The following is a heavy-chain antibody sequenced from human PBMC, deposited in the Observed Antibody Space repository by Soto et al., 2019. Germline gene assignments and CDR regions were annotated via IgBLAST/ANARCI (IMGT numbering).Heavy chain of an antibody. CDR2: ISYDGSNE. Sequence: GGSLRLSCAASGFTFSSYAMHWVRQAPGKGLEWVAVISYDGSNEYYADSVKGRFTISRDNSKNTLYLQMNSLRAEDTAVYYCARDSAFDYWGQGTLVTVSS. CDR1: GFTFSSYA. V-gene: IGHV3-30-3*01. J-gene: IGHJ4*02. CDR3: ARDSAFDY.